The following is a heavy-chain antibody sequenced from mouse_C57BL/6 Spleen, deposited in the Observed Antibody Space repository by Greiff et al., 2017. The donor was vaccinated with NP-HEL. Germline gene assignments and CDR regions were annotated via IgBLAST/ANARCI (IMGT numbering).Heavy chain of an antibody. D-gene: IGHD2-2*01. CDR2: IWSGGST. CDR3: ARSTMVTTEGFAY. J-gene: IGHJ3*01. Sequence: VMLVESGPGLVQPSQSLSITCTVSGFSLTSYGVHWVRQSPGKGLEWLGVIWSGGSTDYNAAFISKLSISKDNSKSQVFFKMNSLQADDTAIYYCARSTMVTTEGFAYWGQGTLVTVSA. V-gene: IGHV2-2*01. CDR1: GFSLTSYG.